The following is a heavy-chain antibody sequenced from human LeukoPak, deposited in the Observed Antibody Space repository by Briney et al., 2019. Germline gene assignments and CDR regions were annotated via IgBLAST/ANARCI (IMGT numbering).Heavy chain of an antibody. Sequence: PGGSLRLSCAASGFTFSSYGMSWVRQAPGKGLEWVSAISASGGNTYYADSMKGRFTISRDNSKNTLYLQMSSLRAEDTAVYYCAKGTYCSGANCYPSVYYYYYMDVWGKGTTVTVSS. CDR2: ISASGGNT. J-gene: IGHJ6*03. CDR3: AKGTYCSGANCYPSVYYYYYMDV. D-gene: IGHD2-15*01. CDR1: GFTFSSYG. V-gene: IGHV3-23*01.